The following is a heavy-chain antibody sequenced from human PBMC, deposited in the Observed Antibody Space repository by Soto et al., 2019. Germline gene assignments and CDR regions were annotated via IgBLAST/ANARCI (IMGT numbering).Heavy chain of an antibody. CDR3: ARDLPPVDY. CDR2: ISAHNGNT. V-gene: IGHV1-18*01. Sequence: QIQLVQSGAEVKKPGASVKVSCKASGYTFSSYHITWVRQAPGQGLEWMGWISAHNGNTNYAQNPQGRVTMTTDPSTSTAYMELRSLRSDDTAVYYCARDLPPVDYWGQGTLVTVSS. CDR1: GYTFSSYH. J-gene: IGHJ4*02.